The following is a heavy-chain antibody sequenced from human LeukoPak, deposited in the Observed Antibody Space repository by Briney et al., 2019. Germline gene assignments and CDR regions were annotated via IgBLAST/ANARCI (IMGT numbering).Heavy chain of an antibody. CDR3: ARDLKYNILTGYRSSFGFDP. CDR2: ISAYNGNT. CDR1: GYTFTAYY. J-gene: IGHJ5*02. V-gene: IGHV1-18*04. D-gene: IGHD3-9*01. Sequence: GASVRVSCKATGYTFTAYYMQWVRQAPGQGLEWMGWISAYNGNTNYAQNLQGRVTMTTDTSTTTAYMELRSLRSDDTAVYYCARDLKYNILTGYRSSFGFDPWGQGTLVTVSS.